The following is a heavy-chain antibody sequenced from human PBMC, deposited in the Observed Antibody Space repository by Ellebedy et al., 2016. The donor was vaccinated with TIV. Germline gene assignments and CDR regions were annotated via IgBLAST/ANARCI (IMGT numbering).Heavy chain of an antibody. V-gene: IGHV3-7*03. D-gene: IGHD2/OR15-2a*01. CDR3: AGDHCNNYDCHIPGY. CDR2: INQDGGDK. CDR1: GFSFSTYW. Sequence: GESLKISCAASGFSFSTYWMSWVRQAPGKGLEWVANINQDGGDKYYVESVKGRFTISRANTKNALYLQMSSLRAEDTAVYFCAGDHCNNYDCHIPGYWGQGTLVTVSS. J-gene: IGHJ4*02.